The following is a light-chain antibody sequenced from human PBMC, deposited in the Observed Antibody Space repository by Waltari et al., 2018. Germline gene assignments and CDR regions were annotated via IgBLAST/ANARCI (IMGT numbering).Light chain of an antibody. CDR3: QSYDNSLSGWI. CDR2: ANT. V-gene: IGLV1-40*01. CDR1: SSNIGAHYE. Sequence: QSVLTQPPSVSGAPGQSANISCTGSSSNIGAHYEVHWYQQLPGAAPKVLIYANTKRPSGVPARFSGSKSGTSASLAITGLQAEDEADYYCQSYDNSLSGWIFGGGTKLTVL. J-gene: IGLJ2*01.